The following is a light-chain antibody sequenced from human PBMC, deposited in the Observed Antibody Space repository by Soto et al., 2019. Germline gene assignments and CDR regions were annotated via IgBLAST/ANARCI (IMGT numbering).Light chain of an antibody. CDR2: GAS. J-gene: IGKJ1*01. CDR1: QSVSNN. V-gene: IGKV3-15*01. Sequence: IFFTQSPFTLSLXPVXIXXXXXXXSQSVSNNLAWYQQKPGQAPRLLIYGASTRATGIPARFSGSGSGTEFTLTISSLQSEDFAVYYCQQYNNWTPTTFGQGTKV. CDR3: QQYNNWTPTT.